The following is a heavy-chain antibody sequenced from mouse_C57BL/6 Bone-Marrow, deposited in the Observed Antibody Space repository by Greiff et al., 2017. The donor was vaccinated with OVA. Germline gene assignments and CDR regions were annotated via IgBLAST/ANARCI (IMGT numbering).Heavy chain of an antibody. CDR3: ARGYDYGEAMDY. D-gene: IGHD2-4*01. CDR1: GFTFSDFY. Sequence: EVHLVESGGGLVQSGRSLRLSCATSGFTFSDFYMEWVRQAPGKGLEWIAASRNKANDYTTEYSASVKGRFIVSRDTSQSILYLQMNALRAEDTAIYYCARGYDYGEAMDYWGQGTSVTVSS. J-gene: IGHJ4*01. V-gene: IGHV7-1*01. CDR2: SRNKANDYTT.